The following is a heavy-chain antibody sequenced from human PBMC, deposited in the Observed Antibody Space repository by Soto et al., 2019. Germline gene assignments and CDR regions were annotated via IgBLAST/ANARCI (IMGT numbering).Heavy chain of an antibody. CDR2: IIPILGIA. CDR3: ARVGYCSSTSCYEGWFDP. V-gene: IGHV1-69*02. Sequence: SVKVSCKASGGTFSSYTISWVRQAPGQGLEWMGRIIPILGIANYAQKFQGRVTITADKSTSTAYMELSSLRSEDTAVYYCARVGYCSSTSCYEGWFDPWGQGTLVTVSS. CDR1: GGTFSSYT. J-gene: IGHJ5*02. D-gene: IGHD2-2*01.